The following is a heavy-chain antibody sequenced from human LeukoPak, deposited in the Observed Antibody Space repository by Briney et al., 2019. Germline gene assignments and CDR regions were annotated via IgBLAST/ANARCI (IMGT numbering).Heavy chain of an antibody. Sequence: GGSLRLSCAASGFTFSDYYMSWIRQAPGQGLEWVSYISSSGSTIYYADSVKGRFTISRDNAKNSLYLQMNSLRAEDTAVYYCANGRYSYGYKNAFDIWGQGTMVTVSS. CDR3: ANGRYSYGYKNAFDI. D-gene: IGHD5-18*01. CDR1: GFTFSDYY. V-gene: IGHV3-11*04. J-gene: IGHJ3*02. CDR2: ISSSGSTI.